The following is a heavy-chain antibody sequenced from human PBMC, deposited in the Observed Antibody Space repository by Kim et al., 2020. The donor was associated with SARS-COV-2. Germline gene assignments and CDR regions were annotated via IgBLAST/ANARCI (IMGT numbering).Heavy chain of an antibody. CDR3: GRGGATGLVY. J-gene: IGHJ4*02. D-gene: IGHD1-1*01. CDR2: INHDGSIT. V-gene: IGHV3-74*01. CDR1: GFTVSSYW. Sequence: GGSLRLSCAASGFTVSSYWMHWVRQAPGKGLVWVSHINHDGSITYYADSVKGRFTISRDSAKNTLYMELNSLGADDTAVYYCGRGGATGLVYWGRGALV.